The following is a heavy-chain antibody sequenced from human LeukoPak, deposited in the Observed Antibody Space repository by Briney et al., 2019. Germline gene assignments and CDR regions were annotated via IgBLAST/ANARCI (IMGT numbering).Heavy chain of an antibody. V-gene: IGHV4-34*01. CDR2: IQHSGGT. D-gene: IGHD3-16*01. Sequence: SETLSLTCAVYGGSFSGYYWSWIRQSPEKGLEWIGEIQHSGGTYYNPSLKSRVTMSVDTSKNQFSLKVNSVTAADTAVYYCARGNPPTAQPLASGGQGTLVTVSS. CDR3: ARGNPPTAQPLAS. CDR1: GGSFSGYY. J-gene: IGHJ4*02.